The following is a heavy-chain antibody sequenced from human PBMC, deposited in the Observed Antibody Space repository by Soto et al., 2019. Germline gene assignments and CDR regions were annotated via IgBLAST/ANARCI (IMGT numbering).Heavy chain of an antibody. D-gene: IGHD2-15*01. CDR2: IGIGSSTK. V-gene: IGHV3-48*01. J-gene: IGHJ6*02. Sequence: GGSLRLSCAASGFTFRNYGMNWVRQAPGKGLEWVSYIGIGSSTKYYADSVKGRFTISRDNAKNSLYLQMSSLRSEDTAVYYCASTHTASSGRYYYYGMDVWGQGTTVTVSS. CDR3: ASTHTASSGRYYYYGMDV. CDR1: GFTFRNYG.